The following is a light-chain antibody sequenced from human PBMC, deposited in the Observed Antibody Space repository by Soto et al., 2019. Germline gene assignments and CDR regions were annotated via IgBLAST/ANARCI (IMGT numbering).Light chain of an antibody. CDR3: YSYTSSNTYV. Sequence: QCALTQPASVSGSAGQSITISCTGTSSDVGGYNYVSWYQHHPGKVPQLLIYDVSNRPSGVSNRFSGSKSGNTASLTISGLQAEDEADYYCYSYTSSNTYVFGTGTKVTVL. J-gene: IGLJ1*01. CDR2: DVS. CDR1: SSDVGGYNY. V-gene: IGLV2-14*03.